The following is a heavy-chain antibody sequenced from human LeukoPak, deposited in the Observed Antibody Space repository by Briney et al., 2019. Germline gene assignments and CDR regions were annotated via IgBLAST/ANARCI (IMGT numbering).Heavy chain of an antibody. J-gene: IGHJ4*02. V-gene: IGHV3-23*01. CDR2: ISGSGGST. Sequence: TGGSLRLSCAASGFTFSSYAMSWVRQAPGKGLEWVSAISGSGGSTYYADSVKGRFTISRDNSKNTLYLQMNSLRAEDTAVYYCANLVGDSSGWAGTVDYWGQGTLVTVSS. CDR1: GFTFSSYA. D-gene: IGHD6-19*01. CDR3: ANLVGDSSGWAGTVDY.